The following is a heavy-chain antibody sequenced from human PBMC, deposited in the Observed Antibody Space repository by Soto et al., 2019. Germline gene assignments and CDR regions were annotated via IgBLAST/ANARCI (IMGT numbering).Heavy chain of an antibody. CDR1: GFTFSSYS. CDR3: ARAPVDTAMDDY. Sequence: PGGSLRLSCAASGFTFSSYSMNWVRQAPGKGLEWVSSISSSSSCIYYADSVKGRFTISRDNAKNSLYLQMNSLRAEDTAVYYCARAPVDTAMDDYWGQGTLVTVSS. V-gene: IGHV3-21*01. J-gene: IGHJ4*02. CDR2: ISSSSSCI. D-gene: IGHD5-18*01.